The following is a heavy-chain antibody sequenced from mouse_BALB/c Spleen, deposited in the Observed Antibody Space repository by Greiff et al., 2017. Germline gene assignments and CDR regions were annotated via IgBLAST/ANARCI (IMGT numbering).Heavy chain of an antibody. CDR3: ARWGYYGSSSYYAMDY. V-gene: IGHV3-2*02. J-gene: IGHJ4*01. CDR2: ISYSGST. CDR1: GYSITSDYA. D-gene: IGHD1-1*01. Sequence: EVQRVESGPGLVKPSQSLSLTCTVTGYSITSDYAWNWIRQFPGNKLEWMGYISYSGSTSYNPSLKSRISITRDTSKNQFFLQLNSVTTEDTATYYCARWGYYGSSSYYAMDYWGQGTSVTVSS.